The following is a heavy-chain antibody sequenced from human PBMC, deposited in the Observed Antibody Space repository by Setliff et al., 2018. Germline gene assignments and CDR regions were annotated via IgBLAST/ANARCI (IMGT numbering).Heavy chain of an antibody. CDR2: VKSKSDGGTI. J-gene: IGHJ4*02. Sequence: LRLSCVASGFTFSRYWMSWVRQAPGKGLEWVGRVKSKSDGGTIDYAAPVEGRFTISRDDSRNTLSLQMNSLKTEDTAVYYCTTAPLAAASTCWGQGTLVTVSS. CDR1: GFTFSRYW. D-gene: IGHD6-13*01. V-gene: IGHV3-15*01. CDR3: TTAPLAAASTC.